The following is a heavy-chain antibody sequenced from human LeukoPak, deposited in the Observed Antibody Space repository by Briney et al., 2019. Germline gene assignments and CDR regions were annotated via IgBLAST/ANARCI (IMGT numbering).Heavy chain of an antibody. J-gene: IGHJ4*02. Sequence: GGSLRLSCAASGFTFSSYGMHWVRQAPGKGLEWVAFIRYDGSNKYYADSVKGRFTISRDNSKNTLYLQMNSLRAEDTAVYYCAKVLTYCSSTSCSDYWGQGTLVTVSS. CDR2: IRYDGSNK. D-gene: IGHD2-2*01. V-gene: IGHV3-30*02. CDR3: AKVLTYCSSTSCSDY. CDR1: GFTFSSYG.